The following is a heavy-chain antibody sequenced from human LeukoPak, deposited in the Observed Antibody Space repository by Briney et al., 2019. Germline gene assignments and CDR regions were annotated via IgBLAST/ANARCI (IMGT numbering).Heavy chain of an antibody. CDR2: ISYDGSNK. CDR1: GSTFSSYG. D-gene: IGHD4-17*01. CDR3: AGGTATVTMEF. J-gene: IGHJ4*02. V-gene: IGHV3-30*03. Sequence: GGSLRLSCADSGSTFSSYGMHWVRQAPGKGLEWVAVISYDGSNKYYADSVKGRFAISRDNSKNTLYLQMNSLRAEDTAVYYCAGGTATVTMEFWGQGTLVTVSS.